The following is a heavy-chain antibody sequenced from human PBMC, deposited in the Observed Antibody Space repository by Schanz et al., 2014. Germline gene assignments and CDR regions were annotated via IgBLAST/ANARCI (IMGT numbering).Heavy chain of an antibody. CDR2: ISYHGSER. V-gene: IGHV3-30*18. Sequence: QVQLVESGGGVVQPGRSLRLSCAGSGFSFSDYGMHWVRQAPGRGLEWVAVISYHGSERYYAGSVKGRFTISRDNSKNALYMKMNSLRTEDTAVYFCAKSQCDGSGSYSDYYGVDVWGQGTTVTVSS. D-gene: IGHD3-10*01. J-gene: IGHJ6*02. CDR1: GFSFSDYG. CDR3: AKSQCDGSGSYSDYYGVDV.